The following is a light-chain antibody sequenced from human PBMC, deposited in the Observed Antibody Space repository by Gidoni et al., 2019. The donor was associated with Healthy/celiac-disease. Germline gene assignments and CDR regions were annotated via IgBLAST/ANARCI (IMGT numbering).Light chain of an antibody. J-gene: IGLJ1*01. CDR2: EGS. CDR3: CSYAGSSTFYV. Sequence: QSALTQPASVAGSPGQPITISCTGTSSDVGSYNLVSWYQQHPGKAPKVMIYEGSKRPSGVSNRFSGSKSGNTASLTISGLQAEDEADYYCCSYAGSSTFYVFGTGTKVTVL. V-gene: IGLV2-23*01. CDR1: SSDVGSYNL.